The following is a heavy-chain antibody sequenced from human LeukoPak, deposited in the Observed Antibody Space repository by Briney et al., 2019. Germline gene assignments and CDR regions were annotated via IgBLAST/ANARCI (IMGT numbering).Heavy chain of an antibody. J-gene: IGHJ6*02. CDR2: IKADGGDK. D-gene: IGHD2-2*01. V-gene: IGHV3-7*01. Sequence: GGSLRLSCTASGFTFGTYWMTWVRQAPGKGLEWVANIKADGGDKFYVDSVKGRFAISRDNAKRSLYLQMNSLRAEDTAVYYCARGRREECSSTSCLHYYYGMDVWGQGTMVTVSS. CDR3: ARGRREECSSTSCLHYYYGMDV. CDR1: GFTFGTYW.